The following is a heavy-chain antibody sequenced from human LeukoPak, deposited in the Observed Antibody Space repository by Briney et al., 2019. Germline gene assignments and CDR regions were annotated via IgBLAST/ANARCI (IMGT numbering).Heavy chain of an antibody. D-gene: IGHD1-26*01. CDR1: GASISGSGYY. Sequence: SETLSLTCAVSGASISGSGYYWGWIRQPPGKGLEWIENIYYSGSTYYNASLQSRVTISIDTSKNQFSLRLNSVTAADTAMYYCAKSGGYGLIDYWGQGTLVTVSS. V-gene: IGHV4-39*01. CDR2: IYYSGST. J-gene: IGHJ4*02. CDR3: AKSGGYGLIDY.